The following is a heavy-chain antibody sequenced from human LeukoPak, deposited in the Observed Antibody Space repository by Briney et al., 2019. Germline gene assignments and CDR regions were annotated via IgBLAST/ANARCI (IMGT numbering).Heavy chain of an antibody. CDR1: GFSLNTRKMC. J-gene: IGHJ4*02. CDR3: ARTITGFCANGICYRYYFDY. CDR2: IDWDNDK. D-gene: IGHD2-8*01. Sequence: RQSGPTLVNPTQTLRLTCTFSGFSLNTRKMCVSWIRQPPGKALEWLARIDWDNDKYYSTSLKTRLTISKATSKNQVVLTVTNIDPMDTATYYCARTITGFCANGICYRYYFDYWGQGALFTVSS. V-gene: IGHV2-70*11.